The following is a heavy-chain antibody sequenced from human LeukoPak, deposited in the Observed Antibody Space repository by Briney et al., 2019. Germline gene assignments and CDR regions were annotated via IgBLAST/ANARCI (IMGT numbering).Heavy chain of an antibody. CDR1: GGSISSSSYY. V-gene: IGHV4-39*01. Sequence: SETLSLTCTVSGGSISSSSYYWGWIRQPPGKGLEWIGSIYYSGSTYYNPSLKSRVTISVDTSKNQFSLKLSSVTAADTAVYYCARHTDYYYYYMTSGAKGPRSPSP. J-gene: IGHJ6*03. CDR2: IYYSGST. CDR3: ARHTDYYYYYMTS.